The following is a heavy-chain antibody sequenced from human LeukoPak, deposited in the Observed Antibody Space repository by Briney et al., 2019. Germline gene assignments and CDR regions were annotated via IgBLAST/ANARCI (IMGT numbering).Heavy chain of an antibody. CDR1: GFTFSSYA. D-gene: IGHD3-3*01. J-gene: IGHJ4*02. V-gene: IGHV3-23*01. CDR2: IRGSGGTT. CDR3: AKRHYDFWSGYQNQMYYFDY. Sequence: GGSLRLSCAASGFTFSSYAMSWVRQAPEKVPEWVSAIRGSGGTTYYADSVRGRFIISRDNSKNTLYLQMNSLRAEHTAVYYCAKRHYDFWSGYQNQMYYFDYWGQGALVTVSS.